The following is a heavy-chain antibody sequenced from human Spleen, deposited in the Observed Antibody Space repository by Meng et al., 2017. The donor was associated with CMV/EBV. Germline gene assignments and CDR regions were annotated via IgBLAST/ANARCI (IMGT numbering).Heavy chain of an antibody. CDR2: ILPIFGTT. D-gene: IGHD1-1*01. J-gene: IGHJ4*01. V-gene: IGHV1-69*05. Sequence: SGYTFTSYGISWVRQAPGQGLEWMAAILPIFGTTNYAQNLQGRVTLTTDESTTTAYMELNSLRSEDTAVYYCARGSTLVSTGSKFDYWGQGTLVTVSS. CDR3: ARGSTLVSTGSKFDY. CDR1: GYTFTSYG.